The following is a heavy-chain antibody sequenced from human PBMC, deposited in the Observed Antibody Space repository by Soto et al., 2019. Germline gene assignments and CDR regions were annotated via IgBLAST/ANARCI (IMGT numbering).Heavy chain of an antibody. D-gene: IGHD1-1*01. Sequence: QITLRESGPTLVKPTQALTLTCNFSGFSLTTLGAGVGWVRQPPGKALEWLALIYWDDDRQFSPSLKTRLTIPKDPSKNLVVLTMTNIDPVDTGTYYCAHTQLTTAANAFDVWGPGTIVTVSS. J-gene: IGHJ3*01. V-gene: IGHV2-5*02. CDR1: GFSLTTLGAG. CDR2: IYWDDDR. CDR3: AHTQLTTAANAFDV.